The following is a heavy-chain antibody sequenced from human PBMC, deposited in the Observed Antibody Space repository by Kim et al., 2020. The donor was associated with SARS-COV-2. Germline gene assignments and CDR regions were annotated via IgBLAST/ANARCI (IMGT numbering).Heavy chain of an antibody. CDR1: GFTFSSYS. CDR3: ATVGRGATGSFGY. V-gene: IGHV3-7*01. CDR2: IKEDGSEK. Sequence: GGSLRLSCAASGFTFSSYSMSWVRQAPGKGLEWVANIKEDGSEKYYVDSVKGRFNISRDNAENSLYLQMNSLRVEDTAVYYCATVGRGATGSFGYCGQGTPVTVSS. J-gene: IGHJ4*02. D-gene: IGHD3-9*01.